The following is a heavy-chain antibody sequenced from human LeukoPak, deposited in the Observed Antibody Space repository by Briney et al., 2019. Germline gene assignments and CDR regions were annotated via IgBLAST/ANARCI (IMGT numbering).Heavy chain of an antibody. CDR2: INWNGGST. D-gene: IGHD6-13*01. J-gene: IGHJ3*01. CDR1: GFTFDDYG. CDR3: ARGEAAAGTS. Sequence: GGSLRLSCAASGFTFDDYGMSWVRQAPGKGLEWVTDINWNGGSTRHADSAKHRLTNSRDNAKNCLYLQMNSLRGEDTALYLCARGEAAAGTSWGQGTMVTVSS. V-gene: IGHV3-20*04.